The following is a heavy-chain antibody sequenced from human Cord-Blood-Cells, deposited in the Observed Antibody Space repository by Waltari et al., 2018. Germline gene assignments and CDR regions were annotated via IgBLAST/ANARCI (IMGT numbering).Heavy chain of an antibody. J-gene: IGHJ3*02. D-gene: IGHD3-9*01. CDR1: GYSFTSYW. Sequence: EVQLVQSGAEVKKPGESLKISCKGSGYSFTSYWTGWVRQMPGKGREWMGIIYPGDSDTRYSPSFQGQVTISADKSISTAYLQWSSRKASDTAMYYCARGGYYDILTGYPPDAFDIWGQGTMVTVSS. CDR2: IYPGDSDT. V-gene: IGHV5-51*01. CDR3: ARGGYYDILTGYPPDAFDI.